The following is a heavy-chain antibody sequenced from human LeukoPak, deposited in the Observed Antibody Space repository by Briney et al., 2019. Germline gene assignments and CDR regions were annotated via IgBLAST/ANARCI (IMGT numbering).Heavy chain of an antibody. Sequence: SETLSLTCTVSGGSISSYYWSWIRQPAGKGLEWIGRIYTSGSTNYNPSLKSRVTMSVDTSKTQFSLKLSSVTAADTAVYYCARDGSNYVGERSTMDVWGKGTTVTVSS. D-gene: IGHD4-11*01. CDR1: GGSISSYY. V-gene: IGHV4-4*07. CDR2: IYTSGST. J-gene: IGHJ6*03. CDR3: ARDGSNYVGERSTMDV.